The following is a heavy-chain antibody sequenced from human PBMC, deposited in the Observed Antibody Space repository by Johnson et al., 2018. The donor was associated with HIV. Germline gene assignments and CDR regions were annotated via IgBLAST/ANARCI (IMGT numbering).Heavy chain of an antibody. CDR2: IKSKTDGGTT. V-gene: IGHV3-15*01. CDR3: ASTRGGVFDV. CDR1: GFTFSNAW. Sequence: VQLVESGGGLVKPGGSLRLSCAASGFTFSNAWMSWVRQAPGKGLEWVGRIKSKTDGGTTDYAAPVKGRFTISRDNFNNMVHLQMSSLRVDDTALYYCASTRGGVFDVWGHGTTVTVSS. D-gene: IGHD2-8*01. J-gene: IGHJ3*01.